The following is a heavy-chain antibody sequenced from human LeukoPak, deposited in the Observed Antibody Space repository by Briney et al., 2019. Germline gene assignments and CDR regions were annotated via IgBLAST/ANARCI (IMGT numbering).Heavy chain of an antibody. CDR2: ISYDGSNK. D-gene: IGHD6-19*01. Sequence: GGALRLSCAASGFTFSSYAMHWVRQAPGKGLEWVAVISYDGSNKYYADSVKGRFTISRDNSKNTLYLQMNSLRAEDTAVYYCARECYSSPATFDYWGQGTLVTVSS. J-gene: IGHJ4*02. CDR1: GFTFSSYA. V-gene: IGHV3-30*04. CDR3: ARECYSSPATFDY.